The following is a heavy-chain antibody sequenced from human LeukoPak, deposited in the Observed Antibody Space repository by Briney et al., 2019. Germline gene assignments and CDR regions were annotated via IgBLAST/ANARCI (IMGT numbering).Heavy chain of an antibody. CDR3: SAVPYYYYGMDV. Sequence: SETLSLTCTVSGGSISSYYWSWIRQPPGKGLEWIGEINHSGSTNYNPSLKSRVTISVDTSKNQFSLKLSSVTAADTAVYYCSAVPYYYYGMDVWGQGTTVTVSS. CDR2: INHSGST. CDR1: GGSISSYY. D-gene: IGHD3-10*02. J-gene: IGHJ6*02. V-gene: IGHV4-34*01.